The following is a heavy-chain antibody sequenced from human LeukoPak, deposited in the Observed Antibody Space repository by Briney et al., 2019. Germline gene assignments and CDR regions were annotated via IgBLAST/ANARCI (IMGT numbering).Heavy chain of an antibody. V-gene: IGHV3-53*01. CDR1: GFTVSSNY. CDR2: IYSGGST. J-gene: IGHJ6*02. CDR3: ARNVAYSSSWWPPYGMDV. D-gene: IGHD6-13*01. Sequence: PGGSLRLSCAASGFTVSSNYMSWVRQAPGKGLEWVSAIYSGGSTYYADSVKGRFTISRDNSKKTLYLQMNSLRAEDTAVYYCARNVAYSSSWWPPYGMDVWGQGTTVTVSS.